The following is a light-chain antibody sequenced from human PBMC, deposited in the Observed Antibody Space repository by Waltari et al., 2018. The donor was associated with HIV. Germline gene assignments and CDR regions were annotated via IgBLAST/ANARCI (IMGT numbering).Light chain of an antibody. Sequence: QSALTQPASVSASPRQPSTTSCTGTRSDTVGYTYVSWYQQHPGKAPKLMIYEVSTRPSGVSNRFSGSKSGNTASLTISGLQAEDEADYYCSSYTSSSTVIFGGGTKLAVL. J-gene: IGLJ2*01. V-gene: IGLV2-14*01. CDR2: EVS. CDR3: SSYTSSSTVI. CDR1: RSDTVGYTY.